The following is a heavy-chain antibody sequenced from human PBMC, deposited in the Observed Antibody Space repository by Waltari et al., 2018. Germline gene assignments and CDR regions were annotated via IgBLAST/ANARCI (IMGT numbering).Heavy chain of an antibody. V-gene: IGHV3-30*03. CDR1: GFTFSSSG. CDR3: ARGTLLGDTRADY. CDR2: ISYDGSNK. D-gene: IGHD3-16*01. Sequence: QVQLVESGGGVVQPGRSLRLSCAASGFTFSSSGMHWVRQAPGKGLEWVAVISYDGSNKYYADSVKGRFTISRDNSKNTLYLQMNSLRAEDTAVYYCARGTLLGDTRADYWGQGTLVTVSS. J-gene: IGHJ4*02.